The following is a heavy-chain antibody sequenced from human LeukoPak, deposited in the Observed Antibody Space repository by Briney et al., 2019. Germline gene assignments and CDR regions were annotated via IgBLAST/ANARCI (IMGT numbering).Heavy chain of an antibody. CDR2: ISSSSSYI. Sequence: PGGSLRLSCAASGFTFSSYSMNWVRQAPGKGLEWVSSISSSSSYIYYADSVKGRFTISRDNAKNSLYLQMNSLRAEDTAVYYCAGTPSSPLLWFGELKYNWFDPWGQGTPVTVSS. V-gene: IGHV3-21*01. D-gene: IGHD3-10*01. J-gene: IGHJ5*02. CDR1: GFTFSSYS. CDR3: AGTPSSPLLWFGELKYNWFDP.